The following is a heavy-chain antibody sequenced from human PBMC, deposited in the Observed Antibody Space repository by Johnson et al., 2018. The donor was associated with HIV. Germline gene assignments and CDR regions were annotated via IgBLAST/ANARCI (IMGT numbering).Heavy chain of an antibody. CDR1: GFTFPNAW. D-gene: IGHD3-10*01. CDR2: ISSDGSNK. CDR3: AIGRGEFPRHAFDI. V-gene: IGHV3-30*03. Sequence: QVQLVESGGGLVKPGGSLRLSCAASGFTFPNAWMHWVRQAPGEGLEWVAVISSDGSNKYYADSVKGRFTISRDNSKNTLYLQMNSLRAEDTAVYYCAIGRGEFPRHAFDIWGQGTMVTVSS. J-gene: IGHJ3*02.